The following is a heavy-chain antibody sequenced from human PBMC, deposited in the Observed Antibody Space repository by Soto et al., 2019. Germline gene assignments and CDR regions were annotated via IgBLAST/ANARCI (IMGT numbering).Heavy chain of an antibody. CDR1: GFSLSNARMG. J-gene: IGHJ3*02. CDR3: ARMTQVVTAIYDAFDI. CDR2: IFSNDEK. Sequence: QVTLKESGPVLVKPTETLTLTCTVSGFSLSNARMGVSWIRQPPGKALEWLAHIFSNDEKSYSTSLKSRLTISKDTSKSQVVLTMTNMDPVDTATCYCARMTQVVTAIYDAFDILGQGTMVTVSS. D-gene: IGHD2-21*02. V-gene: IGHV2-26*01.